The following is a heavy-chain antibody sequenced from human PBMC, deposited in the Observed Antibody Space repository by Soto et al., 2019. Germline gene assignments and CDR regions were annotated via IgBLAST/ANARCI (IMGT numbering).Heavy chain of an antibody. D-gene: IGHD4-17*01. CDR3: ARGGTTVIDAFDI. J-gene: IGHJ3*02. Sequence: SETLSLTCTVSGGSISSGDYYWSWIRQPPGKGLEWIGYIYYSGSAYYNPSLKSRVTISVDTSKNQFSLRLSSVTAADTAVYYCARGGTTVIDAFDIPGQGTMVTVSS. V-gene: IGHV4-30-4*01. CDR1: GGSISSGDYY. CDR2: IYYSGSA.